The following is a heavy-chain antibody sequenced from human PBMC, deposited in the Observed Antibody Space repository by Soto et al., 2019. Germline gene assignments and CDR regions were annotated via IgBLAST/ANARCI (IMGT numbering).Heavy chain of an antibody. D-gene: IGHD2-15*01. CDR3: VYFGYCSGGSCYRGGRYFDY. CDR1: GYSFTSYW. J-gene: IGHJ4*02. Sequence: GESLKISCKGSGYSFTSYWIGWVRQMPGKGLEWMGIIYPGDSDTRYSPSFQGQVTISADKSISTAYLQWSSLKASDTAMYYCVYFGYCSGGSCYRGGRYFDYWGQGTLVTVSS. CDR2: IYPGDSDT. V-gene: IGHV5-51*01.